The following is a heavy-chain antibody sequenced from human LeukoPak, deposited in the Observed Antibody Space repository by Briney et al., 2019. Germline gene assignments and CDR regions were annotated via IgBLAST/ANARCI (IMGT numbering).Heavy chain of an antibody. CDR3: ATLTGTTGSDDY. CDR1: GFEFSDYY. J-gene: IGHJ4*02. D-gene: IGHD1-20*01. Sequence: GGSLRLSCAASGFEFSDYYMAWVRQAPGKGLEWVAVISFDGSNKYYADSVKGRFTVSRDNSKSTLFLQMSTLRAEDTAVYYCATLTGTTGSDDYWGQGTLVTVSS. V-gene: IGHV3-30*03. CDR2: ISFDGSNK.